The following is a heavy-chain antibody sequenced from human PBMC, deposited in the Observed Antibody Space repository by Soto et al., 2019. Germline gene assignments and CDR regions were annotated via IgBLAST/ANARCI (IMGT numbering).Heavy chain of an antibody. Sequence: GGSPRLSCAASEFTFSRYSMSWVRQAPGKGLEWVSAISGSGGSTYYADSVKGRFTISRDNSKNTLYLQMNSLRAEDTAVYYCAKEGPRSWFDPWGQGTLVTVSS. CDR1: EFTFSRYS. D-gene: IGHD7-27*01. J-gene: IGHJ5*02. V-gene: IGHV3-23*01. CDR2: ISGSGGST. CDR3: AKEGPRSWFDP.